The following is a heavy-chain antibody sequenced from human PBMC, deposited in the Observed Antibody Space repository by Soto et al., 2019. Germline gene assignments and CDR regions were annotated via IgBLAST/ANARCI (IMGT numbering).Heavy chain of an antibody. CDR1: GFTFSSYS. Sequence: GGSLRLSCAASGFTFSSYSMNWVRQAPGKGLEWVSYISSSSSTIYYADSVKGRFTISRDNAKNSLYLQMNSLRDEDTAVYYCAREGMYYYDSSGEIWGQGTLVTVSS. CDR3: AREGMYYYDSSGEI. CDR2: ISSSSSTI. D-gene: IGHD3-22*01. V-gene: IGHV3-48*02. J-gene: IGHJ4*02.